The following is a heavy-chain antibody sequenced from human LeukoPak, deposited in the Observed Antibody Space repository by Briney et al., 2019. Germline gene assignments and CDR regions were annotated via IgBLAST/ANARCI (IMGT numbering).Heavy chain of an antibody. CDR3: AREGGIAAGWETD. CDR2: TSVNGGYT. Sequence: ASVKVSCKVSAYSFINSGISWVRQAPGQGLEWMGWTSVNGGYTNFAQSHRDRVTLTTDTSTSTAYLELTDLRSDDSAVYYCAREGGIAAGWETDWGQGTLVTVSS. CDR1: AYSFINSG. D-gene: IGHD6-13*01. J-gene: IGHJ4*02. V-gene: IGHV1-18*01.